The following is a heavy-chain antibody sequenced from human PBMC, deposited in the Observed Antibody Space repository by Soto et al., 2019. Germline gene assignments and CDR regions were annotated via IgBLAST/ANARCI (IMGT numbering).Heavy chain of an antibody. Sequence: TSETLSLTCTVSGGSISSSSYYWGWIRQPPGKGLEWIGSIYYSGSTYYNPSLKSRVTISVDTSKNQFSLKLSSVTAADTAVYYCARRGKRGYSGYDDFDYWGQGTLVTVSS. V-gene: IGHV4-39*01. CDR2: IYYSGST. D-gene: IGHD5-12*01. CDR3: ARRGKRGYSGYDDFDY. CDR1: GGSISSSSYY. J-gene: IGHJ4*02.